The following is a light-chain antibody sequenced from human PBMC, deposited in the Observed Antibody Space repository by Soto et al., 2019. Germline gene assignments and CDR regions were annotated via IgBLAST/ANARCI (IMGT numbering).Light chain of an antibody. V-gene: IGKV3-11*01. Sequence: EIVLTQSPATLSLSPGERATLSCRASQSINNYLAWYQQTPGQPPRLLIYDASNRATGTPARFSGSGSETDFTLPINSLAPEDLVVYYCQQRSNWPPYTFGQGTKLEIK. CDR1: QSINNY. CDR3: QQRSNWPPYT. J-gene: IGKJ2*01. CDR2: DAS.